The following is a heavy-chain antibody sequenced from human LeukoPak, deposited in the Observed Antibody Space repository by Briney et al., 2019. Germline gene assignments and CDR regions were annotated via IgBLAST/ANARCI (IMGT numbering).Heavy chain of an antibody. V-gene: IGHV3-30*18. J-gene: IGHJ2*01. CDR1: GFTFSSYG. Sequence: GGSLRLSCAASGFTFSSYGMHWVRQAPGKGLEWVAVISYDGSNKYYADSVKGRFTISRDNSKNTLYLQMNSLRAEDTAVYYCAKASTDYGDYGSYWYFDLWGRGTLVTVSS. CDR3: AKASTDYGDYGSYWYFDL. D-gene: IGHD4-17*01. CDR2: ISYDGSNK.